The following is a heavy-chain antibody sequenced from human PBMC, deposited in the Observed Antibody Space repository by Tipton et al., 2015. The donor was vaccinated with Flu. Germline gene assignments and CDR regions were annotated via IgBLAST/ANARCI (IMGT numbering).Heavy chain of an antibody. D-gene: IGHD3-22*01. Sequence: TLSLTCTVYSGSFSGYFWSWIRQPPGKGLEWIGEINHSGSTNYNPSLKSRVTISVDTSKNQFSLKLSSVTAADTAVYYCAREKLPSTYYDTSGYVDYWGQGTLVTVSS. V-gene: IGHV4-34*01. CDR3: AREKLPSTYYDTSGYVDY. CDR1: SGSFSGYF. J-gene: IGHJ4*02. CDR2: INHSGST.